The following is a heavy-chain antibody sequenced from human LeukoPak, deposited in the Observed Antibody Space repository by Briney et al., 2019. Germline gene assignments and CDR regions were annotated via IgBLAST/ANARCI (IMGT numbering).Heavy chain of an antibody. V-gene: IGHV3-48*02. CDR2: ITPSTSNE. J-gene: IGHJ4*02. CDR1: GFTFSSYS. CDR3: ARATYGSSGYYTFDY. Sequence: GGSLRLSCAASGFTFSSYSMNWVRQAPGKGLECISYITPSTSNEFYADSVKGRFTSSRDNAKNSLYLHMNSLRDEDTAVYYCARATYGSSGYYTFDYWGQGTLVTVSS. D-gene: IGHD3-22*01.